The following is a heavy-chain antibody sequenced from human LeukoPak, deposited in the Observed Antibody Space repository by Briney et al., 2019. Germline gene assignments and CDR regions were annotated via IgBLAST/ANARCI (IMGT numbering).Heavy chain of an antibody. D-gene: IGHD3-16*02. CDR2: ISSDGRKI. V-gene: IGHV3-30*18. CDR1: GITFTIAG. J-gene: IGHJ4*02. CDR3: AKDKGNRYFDY. Sequence: PGGSLRLSCAASGITFTIAGMHWVRQVPGKGLEWVAVISSDGRKIYYADSVKGRFIISRDTPRNILFLQMNGLRTDDTAIYYCAKDKGNRYFDYWGRGTLVTISS.